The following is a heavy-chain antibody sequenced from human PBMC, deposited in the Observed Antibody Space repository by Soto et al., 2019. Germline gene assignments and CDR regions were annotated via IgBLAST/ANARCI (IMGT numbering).Heavy chain of an antibody. D-gene: IGHD1-1*01. CDR2: IYYSGST. J-gene: IGHJ4*02. V-gene: IGHV4-59*01. CDR1: GGSISSYY. CDR3: ARATHRQVFDY. Sequence: SETLSLTCTVSGGSISSYYWSWIRQPPGKGLEWIGYIYYSGSTNYNPSLKSRVTISVDTSKNQFSLKLSSVTAADTAVYYCARATHRQVFDYWGQGTLVTVSS.